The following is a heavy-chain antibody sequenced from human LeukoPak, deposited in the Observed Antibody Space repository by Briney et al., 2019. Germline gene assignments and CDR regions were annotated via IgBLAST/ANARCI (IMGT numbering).Heavy chain of an antibody. Sequence: GGSPRLSCAASGFTFSTYGMSWVRQAPGKGLDWVSLISGSGDRTYFADSVKGRFTISRDNSKTTLSLQMNSLRAEDTAIYYCARHYFDGSTYALDVWGQGTMVTVSS. J-gene: IGHJ3*01. CDR2: ISGSGDRT. CDR1: GFTFSTYG. V-gene: IGHV3-23*01. D-gene: IGHD3-9*01. CDR3: ARHYFDGSTYALDV.